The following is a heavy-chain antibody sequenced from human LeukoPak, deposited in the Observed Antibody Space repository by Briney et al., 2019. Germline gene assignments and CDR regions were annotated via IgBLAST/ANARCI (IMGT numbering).Heavy chain of an antibody. CDR3: AREGRDSGYVDAFDI. J-gene: IGHJ3*02. CDR2: IYYSGST. D-gene: IGHD5-12*01. Sequence: PSETLSLTCTVSGGSISSGDYYWSWIRQPPGKGLEWIGYIYYSGSTYYNPSLKSRVTISVDTSKNQFSLKLSSVTAADTAVYYCAREGRDSGYVDAFDIWGQGTMVTVSS. CDR1: GGSISSGDYY. V-gene: IGHV4-30-4*01.